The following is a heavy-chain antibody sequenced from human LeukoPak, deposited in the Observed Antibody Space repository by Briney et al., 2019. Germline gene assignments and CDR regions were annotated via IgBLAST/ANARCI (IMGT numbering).Heavy chain of an antibody. CDR3: ARAYSGSYYVGYYYYYMDV. V-gene: IGHV4-61*02. Sequence: PSETLSLTCTVSGGSISSGSYYWGWIRQPAGKGLEWIGRIYTSGSTNYNPSLKSRVTISVDTSKNQFSLKLSSVTAADTAVYYCARAYSGSYYVGYYYYYMDVWGKGTTVTVSS. CDR1: GGSISSGSYY. J-gene: IGHJ6*03. D-gene: IGHD1-26*01. CDR2: IYTSGST.